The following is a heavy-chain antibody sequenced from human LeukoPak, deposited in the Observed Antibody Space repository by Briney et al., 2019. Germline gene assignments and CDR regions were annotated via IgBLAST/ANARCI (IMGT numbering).Heavy chain of an antibody. D-gene: IGHD3-22*01. J-gene: IGHJ6*02. CDR1: GFTFSSYG. Sequence: GGSLRLSCAASGFTFSSYGMHWVRQAPGKGLEWVAFIRYDGSNKYYADSVKGRFTISRDNSKNTLYLQMNSLRAEDTAVYYCAKRMTYYYDSSGYEYYYGMDVWGQGTTVTVSS. V-gene: IGHV3-30*02. CDR2: IRYDGSNK. CDR3: AKRMTYYYDSSGYEYYYGMDV.